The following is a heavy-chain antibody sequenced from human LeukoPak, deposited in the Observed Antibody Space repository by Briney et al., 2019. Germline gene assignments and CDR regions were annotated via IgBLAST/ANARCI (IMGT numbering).Heavy chain of an antibody. V-gene: IGHV4-4*07. Sequence: SETLSLTCTVSGGSISSYYWSWIRQPAGKGLEWIGRIYTSGSTNYNPSLESRVTISVDTSKNQFSLRLSSVTAADTAVYYCAREGRYCTSPSCYAAFDIWGQGTMVTVSS. CDR3: AREGRYCTSPSCYAAFDI. CDR2: IYTSGST. D-gene: IGHD2-2*01. J-gene: IGHJ3*02. CDR1: GGSISSYY.